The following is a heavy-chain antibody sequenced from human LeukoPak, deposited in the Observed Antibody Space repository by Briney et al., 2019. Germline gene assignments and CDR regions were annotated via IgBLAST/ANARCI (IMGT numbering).Heavy chain of an antibody. Sequence: PGGSPRLSCAASGFTFSAYAMRWVREAPGKGLEWVAVISYDESNKYYADSVKGRFTTSGDKSRDTMYLQMNSLRPEDTAVYYCARGPGPIAGAKNPFDIWGQGTLVTVS. CDR3: ARGPGPIAGAKNPFDI. J-gene: IGHJ4*02. CDR1: GFTFSAYA. D-gene: IGHD1-26*01. V-gene: IGHV3-30*01. CDR2: ISYDESNK.